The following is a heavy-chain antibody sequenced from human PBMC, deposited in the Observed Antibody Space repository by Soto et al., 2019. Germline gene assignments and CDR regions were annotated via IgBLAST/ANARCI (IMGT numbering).Heavy chain of an antibody. D-gene: IGHD5-18*01. CDR3: ARWKVQYDSYGYF. V-gene: IGHV3-21*01. CDR2: ISSSSSYI. J-gene: IGHJ4*02. CDR1: GFTFSSYW. Sequence: GGSLRLSCAASGFTFSSYWMHWVRQSPGKGLVWVSSISSSSSYIYYADSVKGRFTISRDNSKNTLYLQMNSLRAEDTAVYYCARWKVQYDSYGYFWGQGTLVTVS.